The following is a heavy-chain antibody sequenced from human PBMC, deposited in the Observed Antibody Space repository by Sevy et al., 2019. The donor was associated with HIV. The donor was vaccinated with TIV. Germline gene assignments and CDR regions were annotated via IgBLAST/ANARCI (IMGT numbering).Heavy chain of an antibody. CDR2: ISYDGSNK. CDR3: ARDQGAVVIVAATLFEY. J-gene: IGHJ4*02. Sequence: GESLKISCAASGFTFSSYAMHWVRQAPGKGLEWVAVISYDGSNKYYADSVKGQFTISRDNSKNTLYLEMNSLRTEDTAVYYCARDQGAVVIVAATLFEYWGQGTLVTVSS. CDR1: GFTFSSYA. D-gene: IGHD2-15*01. V-gene: IGHV3-30*04.